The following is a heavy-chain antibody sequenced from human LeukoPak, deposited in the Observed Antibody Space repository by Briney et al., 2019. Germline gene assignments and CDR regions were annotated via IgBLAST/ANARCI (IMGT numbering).Heavy chain of an antibody. V-gene: IGHV3-48*01. J-gene: IGHJ3*02. Sequence: PGGSLRLSCAASGFTFSSYSMNRVRQAPGKGLEWVSYISSSSSTIYYADSVKGRFTIPRDNAKNSLYLQMNSLRAEDTAVYYCAREGTAARLYAFDIWGQGTMVTVSS. D-gene: IGHD6-6*01. CDR1: GFTFSSYS. CDR2: ISSSSSTI. CDR3: AREGTAARLYAFDI.